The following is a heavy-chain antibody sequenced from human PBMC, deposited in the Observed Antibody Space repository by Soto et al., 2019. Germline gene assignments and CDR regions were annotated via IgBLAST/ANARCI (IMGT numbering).Heavy chain of an antibody. CDR3: ARSADSSGYYSFDY. CDR2: IYHSGST. CDR1: GGSISSGGYS. D-gene: IGHD3-22*01. J-gene: IGHJ4*02. Sequence: SETLSLTCAVSGGSISSGGYSWSWIRQPPGKGLEWIGYIYHSGSTYYNPSLKGRVTISVDRSKNQFSLKLSSVTAADTAVYYCARSADSSGYYSFDYWGQGTLVTVSS. V-gene: IGHV4-30-2*01.